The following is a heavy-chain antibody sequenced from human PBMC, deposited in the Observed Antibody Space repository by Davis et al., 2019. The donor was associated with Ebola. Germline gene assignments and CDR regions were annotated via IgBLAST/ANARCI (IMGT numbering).Heavy chain of an antibody. V-gene: IGHV3-48*04. J-gene: IGHJ6*02. CDR1: GFTFSSYS. CDR2: ISKSGTAI. CDR3: ARDRNYDVWSDWGAMDV. Sequence: GESLKISCAASGFTFSSYSMNWVRQAPGKGLEWVSHISKSGTAIDYVDSVKGRFTISRDIAKNLLYLQMNSLRAEDTAVYYCARDRNYDVWSDWGAMDVWGQGTTVTVSS. D-gene: IGHD3-3*01.